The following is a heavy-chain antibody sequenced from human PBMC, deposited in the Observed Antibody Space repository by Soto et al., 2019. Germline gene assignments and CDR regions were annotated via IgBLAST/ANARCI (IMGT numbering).Heavy chain of an antibody. CDR2: IKTKSSGGTT. CDR3: TPLASGHYGYDF. D-gene: IGHD3-3*01. V-gene: IGHV3-15*01. Sequence: DVQLVESGGDLVRPGGSLRLSCAASGFAFSDASMSWVRQAPGKGLEWVGRIKTKSSGGTTDYAAPVKGRFTISRDDSKNTVYLQMDSLKAEVTAVYSCTPLASGHYGYDFWGQGTLVTVSS. CDR1: GFAFSDAS. J-gene: IGHJ4*02.